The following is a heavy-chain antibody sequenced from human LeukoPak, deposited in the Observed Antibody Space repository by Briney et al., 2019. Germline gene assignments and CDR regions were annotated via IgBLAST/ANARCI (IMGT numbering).Heavy chain of an antibody. CDR3: AXXYQLLYLVTPYYYYYYMDV. V-gene: IGHV4-4*07. CDR2: IYTSGST. J-gene: IGHJ6*03. CDR1: GGSISSYY. Sequence: PSETLSLTCTVSGGSISSYYWSWIRQPAGKGLEWIGRIYTSGSTNYNPSLKSRVTMSVDTSKNQFSLKLSSVTAADTAVYYCAXXYQLLYLVTPYYYYYYMDVWGKGTTVTVSS. D-gene: IGHD2-2*02.